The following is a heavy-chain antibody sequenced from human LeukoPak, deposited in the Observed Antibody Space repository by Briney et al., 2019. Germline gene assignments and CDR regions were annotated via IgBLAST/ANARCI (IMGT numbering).Heavy chain of an antibody. Sequence: SETLSLTCAVSGGSISSGGYSWSWIRQPPGKGLEWIGYIYHSRSTYYNPSLKSRVTISVDRSKNQFSLKLSSVTAADTAVYYCARVSYYDSSGYSAGDAFDIWGQGTMVTVSS. J-gene: IGHJ3*02. CDR3: ARVSYYDSSGYSAGDAFDI. D-gene: IGHD3-22*01. CDR2: IYHSRST. CDR1: GGSISSGGYS. V-gene: IGHV4-30-2*01.